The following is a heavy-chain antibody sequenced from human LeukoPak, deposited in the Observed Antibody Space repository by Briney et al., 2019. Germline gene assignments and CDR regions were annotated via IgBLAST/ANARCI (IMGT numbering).Heavy chain of an antibody. D-gene: IGHD2-21*02. CDR2: ISSDGSVT. J-gene: IGHJ4*02. Sequence: GGSLRLSCAVSGFSFTNYWMHWVRQDPGKGLVWVSYISSDGSVTKYADSVKDRFTISRDNAVNTLYLQMNSLRVEDTAVYYCVRGSLRLPRSTPDYWGQGTLVTVSS. CDR1: GFSFTNYW. CDR3: VRGSLRLPRSTPDY. V-gene: IGHV3-74*03.